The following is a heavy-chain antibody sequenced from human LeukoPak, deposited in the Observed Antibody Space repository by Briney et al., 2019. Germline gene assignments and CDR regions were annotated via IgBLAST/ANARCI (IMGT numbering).Heavy chain of an antibody. V-gene: IGHV1-8*03. D-gene: IGHD3-10*01. CDR1: GGTFSSYA. CDR3: ARSFRVRGARKGPPGGY. J-gene: IGHJ4*02. CDR2: MNPNSGNT. Sequence: EASVKVSCKASGGTFSSYAINWVRQATGQGLEWMEWMNPNSGNTGYAQKFQGRVTITRNTSISTAYMELSSLRSEDTAVYYCARSFRVRGARKGPPGGYWGQGTLVTVSS.